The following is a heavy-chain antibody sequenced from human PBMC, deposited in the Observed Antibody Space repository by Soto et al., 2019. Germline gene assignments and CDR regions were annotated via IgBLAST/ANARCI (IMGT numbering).Heavy chain of an antibody. CDR3: ARYVLNWFDA. V-gene: IGHV4-4*02. Sequence: SETMPRTCAVGGGSMEANNWWSWFRQPPGRGLEYIGEIFHSGSTTYNPSLKSRVTISVDKSKNQFSLRLTSVTAADTAVYYCARYVLNWFDAWGQGTLVT. D-gene: IGHD2-15*01. CDR1: GGSMEANNW. J-gene: IGHJ5*02. CDR2: IFHSGST.